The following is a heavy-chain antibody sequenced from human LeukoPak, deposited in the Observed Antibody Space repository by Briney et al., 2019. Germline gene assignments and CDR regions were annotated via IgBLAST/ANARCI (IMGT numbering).Heavy chain of an antibody. CDR1: GYTFTGYY. CDR2: ISAYNGNT. CDR3: ARDLRVGASSGY. V-gene: IGHV1-18*04. J-gene: IGHJ4*02. D-gene: IGHD1-26*01. Sequence: ASVKVSCKASGYTFTGYYMHWVRQAPGQGLEWMGWISAYNGNTNYAQKLQGRVTMTTDTSTSTAYMELRSLRSDDTAVYYCARDLRVGASSGYWGQGTLVTVSS.